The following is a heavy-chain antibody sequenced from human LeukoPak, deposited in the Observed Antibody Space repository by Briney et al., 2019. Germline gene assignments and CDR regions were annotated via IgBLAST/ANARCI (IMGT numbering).Heavy chain of an antibody. Sequence: SVKVSCKASGGIFNSYAVSWVRQAPGQGLEWMGGIIAIFGTTNYAQKFQGRVTITADKSMNTVHMELSSLRSEDTAVYYCARKGYFDWITGFDPWGQGTLVTVSS. V-gene: IGHV1-69*06. CDR1: GGIFNSYA. CDR3: ARKGYFDWITGFDP. CDR2: IIAIFGTT. D-gene: IGHD3-9*01. J-gene: IGHJ5*02.